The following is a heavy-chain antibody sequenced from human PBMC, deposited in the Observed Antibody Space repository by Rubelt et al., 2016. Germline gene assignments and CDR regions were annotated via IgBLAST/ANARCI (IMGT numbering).Heavy chain of an antibody. V-gene: IGHV1-2*02. CDR3: ARGAGGRYFDWYDAFDI. D-gene: IGHD3-9*01. CDR2: INPNSGGT. CDR1: GYTFTSYY. J-gene: IGHJ3*02. Sequence: QVQLVQSGAEVKKPGASVKVSCKASGYTFTSYYMHWVRQAPGQGLEWMGIINPNSGGTNYAQKCQGRVPMTRDTSISTAYMELSRLRSDDTAVYYCARGAGGRYFDWYDAFDIWGQGTMVTVSS.